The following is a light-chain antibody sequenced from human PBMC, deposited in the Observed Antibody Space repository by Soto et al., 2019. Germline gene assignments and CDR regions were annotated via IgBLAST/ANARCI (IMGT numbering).Light chain of an antibody. V-gene: IGLV2-14*01. J-gene: IGLJ1*01. Sequence: QYALTQPASVSGSPGQSITISCTGTSSDVGGYNYVSWYQQHPGKAPKLMIYEVSNRPSGVSNRFSGSNTGNTASLTISGLHAEDEADYYCSSYTSSSIDYVFGTGTKLTVL. CDR2: EVS. CDR3: SSYTSSSIDYV. CDR1: SSDVGGYNY.